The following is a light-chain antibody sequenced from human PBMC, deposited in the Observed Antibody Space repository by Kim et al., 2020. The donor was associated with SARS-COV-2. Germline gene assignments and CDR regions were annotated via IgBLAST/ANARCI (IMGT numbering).Light chain of an antibody. CDR1: RSNIGSNN. Sequence: GQRVTISCSGNRSNIGSNNVNWYLQLPGTAPKLLIYSNIQRPSGVPERFSASKSGTSASLAISGLQSEDEADYYCASWDDSLSGVLFGGGTQLTVL. CDR3: ASWDDSLSGVL. CDR2: SNI. V-gene: IGLV1-44*01. J-gene: IGLJ2*01.